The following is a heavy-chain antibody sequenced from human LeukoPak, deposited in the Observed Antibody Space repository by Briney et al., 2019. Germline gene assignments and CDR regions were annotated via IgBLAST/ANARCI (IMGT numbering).Heavy chain of an antibody. D-gene: IGHD4-11*01. CDR2: INTDGSTT. J-gene: IGHJ4*02. CDR3: ARSTVTYDY. V-gene: IGHV3-74*01. Sequence: PGVSLRLSCAASGFTFSSYWMHWVRQVPGRGLVWVSRINTDGSTTSYADSVKGRFTIFRDNAQNTLYLQMNSLRAEDTAVYYCARSTVTYDYWGQGTLVTVSS. CDR1: GFTFSSYW.